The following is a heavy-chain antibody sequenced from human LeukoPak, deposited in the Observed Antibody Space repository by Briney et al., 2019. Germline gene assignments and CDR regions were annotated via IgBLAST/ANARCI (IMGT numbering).Heavy chain of an antibody. CDR3: ARDYSGSLDY. CDR2: SQNSGCT. D-gene: IGHD3-10*01. J-gene: IGHJ4*02. Sequence: PSETLSLTCTDSGGSLSSAHGWSWIRQPPGKGLEWIGYSQNSGCTNCNPSLKSRVTISVDTSKNQFSLKLSSVTAADTAVYYCARDYSGSLDYWGQGTLVTVSS. V-gene: IGHV4-61*01. CDR1: GGSLSSAHG.